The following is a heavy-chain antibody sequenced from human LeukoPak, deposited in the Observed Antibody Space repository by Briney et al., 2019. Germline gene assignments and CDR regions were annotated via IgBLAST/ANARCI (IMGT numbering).Heavy chain of an antibody. D-gene: IGHD2-15*01. Sequence: GASVKVSCKASGYTFTSYDINWVRQATGQGLEWMGWMNPNSGNTGYAQKFQGRVTITRNTSISTAYMELSSLRSEDTAVYYCARGGCSGGSCFPIGNWGQGTLVTVSS. V-gene: IGHV1-8*03. CDR2: MNPNSGNT. CDR3: ARGGCSGGSCFPIGN. CDR1: GYTFTSYD. J-gene: IGHJ4*02.